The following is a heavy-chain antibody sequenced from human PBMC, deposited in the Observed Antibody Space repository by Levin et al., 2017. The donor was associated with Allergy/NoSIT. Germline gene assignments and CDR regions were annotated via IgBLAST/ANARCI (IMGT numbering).Heavy chain of an antibody. CDR1: GFTFSSYG. CDR2: ISYDGSNK. CDR3: AKALDCSGGSCYAPDFDY. V-gene: IGHV3-30*18. Sequence: LSLTCAASGFTFSSYGMHWVRQAPGKGLEWVAVISYDGSNKYYADSVKGRFTTSRDNSKNTLYLQMNSLRAEDTAVYYCAKALDCSGGSCYAPDFDYWGQGTLVTVSS. D-gene: IGHD2-15*01. J-gene: IGHJ4*02.